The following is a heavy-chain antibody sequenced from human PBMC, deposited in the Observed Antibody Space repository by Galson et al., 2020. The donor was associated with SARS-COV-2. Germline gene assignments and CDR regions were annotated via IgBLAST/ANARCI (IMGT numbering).Heavy chain of an antibody. CDR3: ARDGRVGATAGLDY. CDR1: GFTFSSYG. V-gene: IGHV3-33*01. CDR2: IWYDGSHK. J-gene: IGHJ4*01. Sequence: GESLKISCAASGFTFSSYGMHWVRQAPGKGLEWVAVIWYDGSHKYYADSVKGRFTISRDNSKNTLYLQMNSLRAEDTAVYYCARDGRVGATAGLDYWGHGTLVTVSS. D-gene: IGHD1-26*01.